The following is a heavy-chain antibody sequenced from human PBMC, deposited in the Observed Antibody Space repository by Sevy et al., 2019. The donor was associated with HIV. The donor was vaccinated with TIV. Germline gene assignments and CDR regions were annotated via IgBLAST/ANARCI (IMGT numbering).Heavy chain of an antibody. V-gene: IGHV3-33*08. J-gene: IGHJ5*02. CDR3: ARDREFYDHGEYGPTSAPDL. Sequence: GGSLRLSCEASGFPFTNHGVHWVRQAPGKGLGWVALMWFDGSNKYHADSVKGRFTVSRDDSKNTLYLQMNSLRADDTAIYYCARDREFYDHGEYGPTSAPDLWGQGTLVTVSS. CDR1: GFPFTNHG. CDR2: MWFDGSNK. D-gene: IGHD4-17*01.